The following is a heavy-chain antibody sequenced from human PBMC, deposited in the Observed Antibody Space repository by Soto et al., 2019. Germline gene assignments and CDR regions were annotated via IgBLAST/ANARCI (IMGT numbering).Heavy chain of an antibody. V-gene: IGHV3-23*01. Sequence: EVQLLDSGGGLVQPGGSLRLSCAASGFTFSSYAMSWVRQAPGKGLEWVSAIGVSGDTTYYADSVKGRFTISRDNSKNTLYLQMGSLRAEETAVYYCAIVRRFGELRSLYWGQGTLVTVSS. CDR3: AIVRRFGELRSLY. CDR2: IGVSGDTT. CDR1: GFTFSSYA. J-gene: IGHJ4*02. D-gene: IGHD3-10*01.